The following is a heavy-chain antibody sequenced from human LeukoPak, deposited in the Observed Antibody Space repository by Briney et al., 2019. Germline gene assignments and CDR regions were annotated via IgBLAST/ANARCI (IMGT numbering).Heavy chain of an antibody. CDR1: GGSISSSTYY. J-gene: IGHJ4*02. D-gene: IGHD6-6*01. CDR2: IYHSGST. CDR3: AVGGSSSVDY. Sequence: SETLSLTCTVSGGSISSSTYYWGWIRQPPGKGLEWIGSIYHSGSTYYNPSLKSRVTISVDTSKNQFSLKLSSVTAADTAVYYCAVGGSSSVDYWGQGTLVTVSS. V-gene: IGHV4-39*07.